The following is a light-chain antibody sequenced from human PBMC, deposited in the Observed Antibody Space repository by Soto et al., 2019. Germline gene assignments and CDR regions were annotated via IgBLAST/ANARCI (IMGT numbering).Light chain of an antibody. CDR1: QSISSSY. Sequence: EIVLTQSPGTLSLSPGERATLSCRASQSISSSYLAWYQQKPGQPPRLLLYRTFSRATGIPDRFSGSGSGTDFTLTISRLEPEDFAVYYCQQYNNWPPITFGQGTRLEIK. V-gene: IGKV3-20*01. CDR3: QQYNNWPPIT. CDR2: RTF. J-gene: IGKJ5*01.